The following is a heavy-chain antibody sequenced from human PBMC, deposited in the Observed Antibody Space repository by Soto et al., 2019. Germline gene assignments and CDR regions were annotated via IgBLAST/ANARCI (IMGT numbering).Heavy chain of an antibody. D-gene: IGHD3-22*01. J-gene: IGHJ5*01. V-gene: IGHV3-48*01. Sequence: PGGSLRLSCAASGFTFSSYSMNWVRQAPGKGLEWVSYISSSSRTIYYADSVKGRFTISRDNAKNSLYLQMNSLRAEDTAVYYCARDRFFYYDRRRSWRFDSPGPATLVTRFS. CDR2: ISSSSRTI. CDR1: GFTFSSYS. CDR3: ARDRFFYYDRRRSWRFDS.